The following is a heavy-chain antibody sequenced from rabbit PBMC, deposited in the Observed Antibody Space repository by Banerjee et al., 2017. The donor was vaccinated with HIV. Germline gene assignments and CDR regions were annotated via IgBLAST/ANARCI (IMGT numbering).Heavy chain of an antibody. D-gene: IGHD1-1*01. CDR2: IYTGDDNT. Sequence: QSLEESGGDLVKPGASLTLTCKASGIDFSSRYYMCWVRQAPGKGLEWIACIYTGDDNTYYASWAKGRFTISKTSSTTVTLQMTSLTAADTATYFCARDPYYITDYNLWGPGTLVTVS. CDR3: ARDPYYITDYNL. V-gene: IGHV1S40*01. CDR1: GIDFSSRYY. J-gene: IGHJ4*01.